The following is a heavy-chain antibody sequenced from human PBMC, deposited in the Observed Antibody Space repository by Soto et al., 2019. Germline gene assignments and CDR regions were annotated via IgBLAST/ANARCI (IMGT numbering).Heavy chain of an antibody. J-gene: IGHJ6*02. CDR1: GSSISSDY. D-gene: IGHD3-10*01. Sequence: PSETLSLTCTVSGSSISSDYWSWIRQPPGKGLEWIGYIYYSGSTNYNPSLKSRVTISVDTSKNQFSLKLSSVTAADTAVYYCARDYYGSGSYYSQPYYYGMDVWGQGTTVTVS. V-gene: IGHV4-59*01. CDR3: ARDYYGSGSYYSQPYYYGMDV. CDR2: IYYSGST.